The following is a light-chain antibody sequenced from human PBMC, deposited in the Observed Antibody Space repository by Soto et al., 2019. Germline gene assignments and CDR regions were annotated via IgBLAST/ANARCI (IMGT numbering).Light chain of an antibody. Sequence: EIVMTQSLATLSVSPGERATLSCRASQGIGSTLAWYQQKPGQAPRLLIYGASSRATGIPDRFSGSGSGTDFTLTISRLEPEDFAVYYCQQYGSSLLTFGGGTKVDIK. CDR3: QQYGSSLLT. J-gene: IGKJ4*01. CDR2: GAS. CDR1: QGIGST. V-gene: IGKV3-20*01.